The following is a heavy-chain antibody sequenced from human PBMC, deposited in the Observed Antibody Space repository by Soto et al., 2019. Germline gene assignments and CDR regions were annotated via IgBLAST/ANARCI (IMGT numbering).Heavy chain of an antibody. CDR2: IGSVGGDT. CDR1: GFTFYRYA. J-gene: IGHJ3*02. Sequence: EVQLLESGGGLVQPGGSLRLSCAASGFTFYRYAMSWVRQAPGKGLEWVSTIGSVGGDTYYADSVKGRFTISRDDSKNTLLLQMNSLRAEDTAVYYCVKDRMAYNSVWDPFDIWGQGTMVTVSS. CDR3: VKDRMAYNSVWDPFDI. D-gene: IGHD1-20*01. V-gene: IGHV3-23*01.